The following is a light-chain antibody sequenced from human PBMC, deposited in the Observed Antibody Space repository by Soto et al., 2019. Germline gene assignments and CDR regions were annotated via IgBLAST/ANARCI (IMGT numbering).Light chain of an antibody. CDR1: SSDVGTYNH. J-gene: IGLJ1*01. CDR3: CSFTTSSTLV. Sequence: QSVLTQPASVSGSPGQSITISCTGTSSDVGTYNHVSWYQQHPGKAPQLIIYEVSNRPSGLSNRFSASKSGNTASLTICGLQAEDEADYYCCSFTTSSTLVFGTGTKLTVL. V-gene: IGLV2-14*01. CDR2: EVS.